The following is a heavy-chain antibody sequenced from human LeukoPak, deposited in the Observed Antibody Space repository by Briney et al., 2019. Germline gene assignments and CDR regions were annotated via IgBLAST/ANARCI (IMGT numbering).Heavy chain of an antibody. V-gene: IGHV3-30-3*01. Sequence: GGSLRLSCAASGFTFSSYAMHWVRQAPGKGLEWVAVISYDGSNKYYADSVKGRFTISRDNSKNTLYLQMSSLRAEDTAVYYCARDQPNYYDSSGYIYYYYGMDVWGQGTTVTVSS. CDR1: GFTFSSYA. J-gene: IGHJ6*02. D-gene: IGHD3-22*01. CDR3: ARDQPNYYDSSGYIYYYYGMDV. CDR2: ISYDGSNK.